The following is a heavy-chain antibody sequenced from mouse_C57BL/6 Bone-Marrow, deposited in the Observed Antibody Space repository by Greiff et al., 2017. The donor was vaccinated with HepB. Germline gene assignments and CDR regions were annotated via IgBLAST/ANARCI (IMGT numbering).Heavy chain of an antibody. Sequence: QVQLKQSGAELVRPGTSVKVSCKASGYAFTNYLIEWVKQRPGQGLEWIGVINPGSGGTNYNEKFKGKATLTADKSSSTAYMQLSSLTSEDSAVYFCARWASLRRGYFDVWGTGTTVTVSS. D-gene: IGHD2-12*01. CDR3: ARWASLRRGYFDV. CDR2: INPGSGGT. CDR1: GYAFTNYL. J-gene: IGHJ1*03. V-gene: IGHV1-54*01.